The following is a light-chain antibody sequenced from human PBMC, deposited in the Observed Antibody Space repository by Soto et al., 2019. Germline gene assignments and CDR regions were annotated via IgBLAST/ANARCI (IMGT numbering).Light chain of an antibody. CDR3: QSYDSSLSGSV. J-gene: IGLJ2*01. CDR1: SSNIGAGYD. Sequence: QSVLTQPPSVSGAPGQRVTISCTGSSSNIGAGYDVHWYQQVPGTAPKLLISDNNNRPSGVPDRFSGSKSGTSASLAITGRQAEDEADYHCQSYDSSLSGSVFGGGTKLTVL. CDR2: DNN. V-gene: IGLV1-40*01.